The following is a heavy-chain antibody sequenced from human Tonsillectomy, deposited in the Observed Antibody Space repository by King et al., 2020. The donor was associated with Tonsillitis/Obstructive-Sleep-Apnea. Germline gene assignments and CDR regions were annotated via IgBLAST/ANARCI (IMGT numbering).Heavy chain of an antibody. CDR3: ARILQGYSYFDL. D-gene: IGHD1-26*01. CDR2: INSVGSST. V-gene: IGHV3-74*01. Sequence: VQLVESGGGFVQPGGSLRLSCAASGFTFSSYGMHWVRQAPGKGLVWVSRINSVGSSTSYADSVKGRFTISRDKAKNTLYLQMNSLRAEDTAVYYCARILQGYSYFDLWGRGTLVTVSS. J-gene: IGHJ2*01. CDR1: GFTFSSYG.